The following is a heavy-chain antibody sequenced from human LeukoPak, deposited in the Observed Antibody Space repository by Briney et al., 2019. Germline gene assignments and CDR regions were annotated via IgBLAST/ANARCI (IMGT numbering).Heavy chain of an antibody. CDR1: GYTFTSYG. Sequence: GASVKVSCKASGYTFTSYGISWVRQAPGQGLEWMGRIIPIFGTANYAQKFQGRVTITTDESTSTAYMELSSLRSEDTAVYYCARTRRGWDSSGYYDAYWGQGTLVTVSS. J-gene: IGHJ4*02. D-gene: IGHD3-22*01. CDR3: ARTRRGWDSSGYYDAY. CDR2: IIPIFGTA. V-gene: IGHV1-69*05.